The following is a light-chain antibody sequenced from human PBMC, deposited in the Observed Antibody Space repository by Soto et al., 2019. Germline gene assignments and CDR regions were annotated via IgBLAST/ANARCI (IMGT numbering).Light chain of an antibody. J-gene: IGKJ2*01. Sequence: DIQMTQSPSSLSASVGGRVTITCRASQDISNYLARYQQKPGKPPKLLIYATSTLQSGVPSRFSGRVSGTDFFLTISSLQPEDAASYYCQKYNTVPYTFGQGTKLEI. CDR1: QDISNY. CDR3: QKYNTVPYT. CDR2: ATS. V-gene: IGKV1-27*01.